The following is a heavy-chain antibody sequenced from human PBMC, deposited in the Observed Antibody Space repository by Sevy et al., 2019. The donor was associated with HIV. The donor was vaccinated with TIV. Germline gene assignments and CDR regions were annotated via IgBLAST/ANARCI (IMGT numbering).Heavy chain of an antibody. V-gene: IGHV4-34*01. Sequence: SENLSLTCAVYGGSFSGYYWSWIRQPPGKGLEWIGEINHSGSTNYNPSLKSRVTISVDTSKNQFSLKLRSVTAADTAVYYCARGQLRINMIVVVITSSDFWFDPWGQGTLVTVSS. CDR3: ARGQLRINMIVVVITSSDFWFDP. CDR2: INHSGST. CDR1: GGSFSGYY. D-gene: IGHD3-22*01. J-gene: IGHJ5*02.